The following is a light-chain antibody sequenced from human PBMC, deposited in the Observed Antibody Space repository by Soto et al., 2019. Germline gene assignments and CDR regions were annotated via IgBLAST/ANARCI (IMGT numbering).Light chain of an antibody. CDR2: AAS. CDR3: LQDHDDSWT. V-gene: IGKV1-5*01. Sequence: DIQITQSPSALAASVGDIVTITCRASQSISSWLDWYQQKQGKAPTLLIYAASNLQSGVPSRLRGSRYGTELTITVSSMKTEDFETYYCLQDHDDSWTFGHGTKVDIK. CDR1: QSISSW. J-gene: IGKJ1*01.